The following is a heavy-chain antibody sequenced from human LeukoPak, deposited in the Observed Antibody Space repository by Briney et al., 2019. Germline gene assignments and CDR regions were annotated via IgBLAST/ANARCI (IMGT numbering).Heavy chain of an antibody. V-gene: IGHV3-21*01. D-gene: IGHD3-3*01. CDR2: ISISSNYI. CDR1: GFTFSRYS. Sequence: GGSLRLSCAASGFTFSRYSMNWVRQAPGKGLEWVSSISISSNYIYYADSVKGRFTISRDNAKNSLYLQMNGLRAEDTAVYYCARGSRFGVVGRDAFDIWGQGTMVTVSS. CDR3: ARGSRFGVVGRDAFDI. J-gene: IGHJ3*02.